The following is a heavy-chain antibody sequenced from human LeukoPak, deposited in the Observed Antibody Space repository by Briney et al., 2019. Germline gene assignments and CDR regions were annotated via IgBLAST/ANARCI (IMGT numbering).Heavy chain of an antibody. CDR3: ARGGQYFYASGSYHLRGVDLGPNWFDP. D-gene: IGHD3-10*01. V-gene: IGHV4-61*02. J-gene: IGHJ5*02. CDR1: GGSISSGSYY. Sequence: PSQTLSLTCTVSGGSISSGSYYWSWIRQPAGKGLEWIGRIYTSGSTNYNPSLKSRVTISVDTSKNQFSLKLSSVTAADTAVYYCARGGQYFYASGSYHLRGVDLGPNWFDPWGQGTLVTVSS. CDR2: IYTSGST.